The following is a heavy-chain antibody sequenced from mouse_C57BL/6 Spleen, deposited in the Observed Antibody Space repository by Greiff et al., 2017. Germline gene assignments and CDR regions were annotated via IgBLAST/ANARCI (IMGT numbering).Heavy chain of an antibody. Sequence: VKLQESGPELVKPGASVKISCKASGYAFSSSWMNWVKQRPGKGLEWIGRIYPGDGDTNYNGKFKGKATLTADKSSSTAYMQLSSLTSEDSAVYFCARSLYYGNPFYAMDYWGQGTSVTVSS. CDR1: GYAFSSSW. J-gene: IGHJ4*01. CDR3: ARSLYYGNPFYAMDY. V-gene: IGHV1-82*01. D-gene: IGHD2-1*01. CDR2: IYPGDGDT.